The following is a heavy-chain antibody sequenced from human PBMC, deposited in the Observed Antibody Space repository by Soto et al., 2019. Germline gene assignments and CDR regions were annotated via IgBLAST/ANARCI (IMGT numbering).Heavy chain of an antibody. J-gene: IGHJ6*02. CDR3: ARGGSSLERRLFYYYYGMDV. D-gene: IGHD1-1*01. V-gene: IGHV4-34*01. CDR1: SGSFTGYY. CDR2: INHSGST. Sequence: SEARSVTYAFNSGSFTGYYRSWNRQPPGKGLEWIGEINHSGSTNYNPSLKSRVTISVDTSKNQFSLKLSSVTAADTAVYYCARGGSSLERRLFYYYYGMDVWGQATKVTVSS.